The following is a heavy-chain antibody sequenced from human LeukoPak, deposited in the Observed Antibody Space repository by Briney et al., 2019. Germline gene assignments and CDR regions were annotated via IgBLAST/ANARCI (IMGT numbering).Heavy chain of an antibody. CDR2: MSPNSGNT. CDR3: ARTVPFGGLYYYYYGMDV. J-gene: IGHJ6*02. CDR1: GYTFTSYD. D-gene: IGHD2-15*01. Sequence: ASVKVSCKASGYTFTSYDINWVRQATGQGLEWMGWMSPNSGNTGYAQKFQGRVTMTRNTSISTAYMELSSLRSEDTAVYYCARTVPFGGLYYYYYGMDVWGQGTTVTVSS. V-gene: IGHV1-8*01.